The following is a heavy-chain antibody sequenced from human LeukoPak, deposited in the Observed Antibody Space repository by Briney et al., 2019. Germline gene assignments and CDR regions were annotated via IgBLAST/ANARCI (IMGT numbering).Heavy chain of an antibody. CDR3: ARMLAYCGGDCFRPTYYFDY. CDR2: IPYDGSNK. CDR1: GFTFSNYG. V-gene: IGHV3-30*02. Sequence: GGSLRLSCAASGFTFSNYGMHWVRQVPGKGLEWVAFIPYDGSNKYYADSLKGRFTISGDNSKNTLYLQMNSLRAEDTAVYYCARMLAYCGGDCFRPTYYFDYWGQGTLVTVSS. D-gene: IGHD2-21*02. J-gene: IGHJ4*02.